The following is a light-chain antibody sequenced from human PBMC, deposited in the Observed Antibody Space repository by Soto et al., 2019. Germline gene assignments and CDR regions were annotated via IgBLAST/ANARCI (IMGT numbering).Light chain of an antibody. CDR3: SSYTSSSTVM. V-gene: IGLV2-14*01. Sequence: QSVLTQPASVSGSPGQSITTSCTGTSSDVGGSNYVSWYQQHPGKAPKLMIYEVSYRPSGISNRFSGSKSGNTASLTISGLQAEDEAEYYCSSYTSSSTVMFGGGTKLTVL. CDR2: EVS. J-gene: IGLJ3*02. CDR1: SSDVGGSNY.